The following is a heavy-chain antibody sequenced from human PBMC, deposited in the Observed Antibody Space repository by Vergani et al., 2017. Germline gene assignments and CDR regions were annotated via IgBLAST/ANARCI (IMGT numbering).Heavy chain of an antibody. V-gene: IGHV4-59*01. CDR3: ARGFYGGNSCFDY. CDR1: GGSISSYY. J-gene: IGHJ4*02. Sequence: QVQLQESGPGLVKPSETLSLTCTVSGGSISSYYWSWIRQPPGKGLEWIGYIYYRGSTNYNPSLKSRVTISVETSKNQFSLKLSSVTAADTAVYYCARGFYGGNSCFDYWGQGTLVTVSS. CDR2: IYYRGST. D-gene: IGHD4-23*01.